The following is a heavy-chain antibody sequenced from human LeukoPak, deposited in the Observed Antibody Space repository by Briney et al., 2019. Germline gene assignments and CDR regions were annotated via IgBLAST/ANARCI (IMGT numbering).Heavy chain of an antibody. CDR2: SNAGNGST. J-gene: IGHJ4*02. CDR3: ARGGGGYSYGLDY. Sequence: ASVKVSCKASGYTFTTYAMHWVRQAPGQRLEWMGWSNAGNGSTKYSQEFQGRVTITRDTSASTAYMELSSLRSEDMAVYYCARGGGGYSYGLDYWGQGTLVTVSS. V-gene: IGHV1-3*02. D-gene: IGHD5-18*01. CDR1: GYTFTTYA.